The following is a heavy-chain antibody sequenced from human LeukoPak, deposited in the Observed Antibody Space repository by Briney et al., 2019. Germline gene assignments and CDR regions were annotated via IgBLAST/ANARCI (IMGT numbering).Heavy chain of an antibody. D-gene: IGHD3-3*01. V-gene: IGHV3-9*01. J-gene: IGHJ6*02. CDR1: GFTFDDYA. Sequence: PGGSLRLSCAASGFTFDDYAMHWVRQAPGKGLEWVSGISWNSGSIGYADSVKGRFTISRDNAKNSLCLQMNSLRAEDTALYYCAKDIYDFWSGSYGMDVWGQGTTVTVSS. CDR2: ISWNSGSI. CDR3: AKDIYDFWSGSYGMDV.